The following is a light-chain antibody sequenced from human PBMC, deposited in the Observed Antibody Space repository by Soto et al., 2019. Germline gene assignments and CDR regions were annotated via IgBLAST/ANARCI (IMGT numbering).Light chain of an antibody. V-gene: IGKV3-15*01. J-gene: IGKJ1*01. Sequence: EIVMTHSQATLSVSPCERATLSFSASQSVSSNLAWYQQKPGQAPRLLIYGASTRATGIPARVSGSGSGTEFTLTISSLQSEDFAVYYCQQYNNWLAWTFGQGTKV. CDR3: QQYNNWLAWT. CDR2: GAS. CDR1: QSVSSN.